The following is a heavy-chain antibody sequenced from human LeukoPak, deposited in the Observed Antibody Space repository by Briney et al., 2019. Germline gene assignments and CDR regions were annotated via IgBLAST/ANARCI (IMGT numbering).Heavy chain of an antibody. Sequence: TSETLSLTCTVSGGSISSYYWSWIRQPPGKGLEWVGYIYYSGSTNYNIYLKSGGTISVKTSEKQFSLKLRSVTPADTAVYYCARRDCGGDCSTQNFDYWGQGTLVTVSS. CDR3: ARRDCGGDCSTQNFDY. D-gene: IGHD2-21*02. J-gene: IGHJ4*02. CDR1: GGSISSYY. V-gene: IGHV4-59*12. CDR2: IYYSGST.